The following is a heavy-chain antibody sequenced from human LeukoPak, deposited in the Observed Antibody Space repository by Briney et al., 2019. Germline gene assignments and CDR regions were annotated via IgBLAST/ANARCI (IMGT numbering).Heavy chain of an antibody. CDR3: ARDPYSSTWSYGMDV. V-gene: IGHV1-46*01. J-gene: IGHJ6*02. D-gene: IGHD6-6*01. Sequence: ASVKVSCKASGYTFINYYIHWVRQAPGQGLEWMGIINPSGGTTSYAQKFQGRVTMTRDTSTSTVDMELSSLKFEDTAVYYCARDPYSSTWSYGMDVWGQGTTVTVSS. CDR2: INPSGGTT. CDR1: GYTFINYY.